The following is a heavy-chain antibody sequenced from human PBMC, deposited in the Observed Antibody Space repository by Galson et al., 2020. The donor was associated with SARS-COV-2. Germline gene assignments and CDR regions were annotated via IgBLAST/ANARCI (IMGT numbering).Heavy chain of an antibody. V-gene: IGHV4-39*01. CDR3: ARLNQWYSGYDSWEEFDY. J-gene: IGHJ4*02. Sequence: AQASETLSLTCTVSGGSISSSSYYWGWIRQPPGKGLEWIGSIYYSGSTYYNPSLKSRVTISVDTSKNQFSLKLSSVTAADTAVYYCARLNQWYSGYDSWEEFDYWGQGTLVTVSS. CDR2: IYYSGST. D-gene: IGHD5-12*01. CDR1: GGSISSSSYY.